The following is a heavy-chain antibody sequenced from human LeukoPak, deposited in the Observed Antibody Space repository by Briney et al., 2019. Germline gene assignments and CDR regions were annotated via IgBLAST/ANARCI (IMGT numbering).Heavy chain of an antibody. V-gene: IGHV4-59*01. CDR2: IYYSGST. CDR3: ARDLAAATAWFDP. Sequence: SETLSLTCTVSGGSISGYFWSWIRQPPGKGLEWIGYIYYSGSTNYNPSLKSRVTISVDTSKNQFSLKLSSVTAADTAVYYCARDLAAATAWFDPWGQGTLVTVSS. D-gene: IGHD6-13*01. J-gene: IGHJ5*02. CDR1: GGSISGYF.